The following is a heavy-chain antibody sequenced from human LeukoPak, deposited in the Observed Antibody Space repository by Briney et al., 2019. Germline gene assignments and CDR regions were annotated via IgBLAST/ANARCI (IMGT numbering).Heavy chain of an antibody. Sequence: GGSLRLSCAASGFTFSSYGMHWVRQAPGKGLVWVSRINSDGSSTSYADSVKGRFTISRDNAKNTLYLQMNSLRAEDTAVYYCARDGGGSYNDAFDIWGQGTMVTVSS. J-gene: IGHJ3*02. CDR2: INSDGSST. V-gene: IGHV3-74*01. CDR1: GFTFSSYG. CDR3: ARDGGGSYNDAFDI. D-gene: IGHD1-26*01.